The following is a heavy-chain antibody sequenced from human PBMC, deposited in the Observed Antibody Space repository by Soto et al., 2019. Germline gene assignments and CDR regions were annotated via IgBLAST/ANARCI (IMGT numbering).Heavy chain of an antibody. CDR3: AKELEVTTWYFQH. D-gene: IGHD4-17*01. CDR1: GFTFSNYA. Sequence: GGSLRLSCAASGFTFSNYARTWVRQAPGKGLEWVSAISGSGGSTYYADTVTGRFTISRDNSKNTLYLQMNSLRAEDTAVYYCAKELEVTTWYFQHWGQGTLVTVSS. V-gene: IGHV3-23*01. J-gene: IGHJ1*01. CDR2: ISGSGGST.